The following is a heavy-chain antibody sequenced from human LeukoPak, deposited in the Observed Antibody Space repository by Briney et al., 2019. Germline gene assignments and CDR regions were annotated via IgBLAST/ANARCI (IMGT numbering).Heavy chain of an antibody. V-gene: IGHV5-51*01. CDR1: GYSFTSYW. CDR3: ARIGGGEDFYFDY. CDR2: IYPCDSDT. D-gene: IGHD2-21*01. Sequence: GESLNISSKGSGYSFTSYWIGWVRQMPGKGLEWMGIIYPCDSDTRYIPSFQGQFTISADKSISTAYLQWSILKASDTAMYYCARIGGGEDFYFDYWGQGTLVTVSS. J-gene: IGHJ4*02.